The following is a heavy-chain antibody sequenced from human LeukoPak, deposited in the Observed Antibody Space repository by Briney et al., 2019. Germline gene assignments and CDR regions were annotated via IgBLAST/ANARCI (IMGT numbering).Heavy chain of an antibody. J-gene: IGHJ4*02. D-gene: IGHD5-12*01. CDR3: AKDKAPLYSGYDWDLDF. CDR1: GFTVSSNY. V-gene: IGHV3-9*01. CDR2: ISWNSGSI. Sequence: GGSLRLSCAASGFTVSSNYMSWVRQAPGKGLEWVSGISWNSGSIGYADSVRGRFTISRDNAKNSVYLQMNSLRAEDTALYYCAKDKAPLYSGYDWDLDFWGQGTLVIVSS.